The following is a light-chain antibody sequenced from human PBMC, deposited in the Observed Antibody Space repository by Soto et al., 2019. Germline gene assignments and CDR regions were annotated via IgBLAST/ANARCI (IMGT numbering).Light chain of an antibody. CDR3: QLYRNVVLT. CDR1: EDVSDY. CDR2: DAS. V-gene: IGKV1-33*01. Sequence: DIKMTQSPSSLSVSVGDRVTLTCQASEDVSDYVNWYQQKPGRAPKLLIYDASKLETGVSSRFSGSGSGTHFTFTIRDLQPEDFATYYCQLYRNVVLTFGGGTRVDI. J-gene: IGKJ4*01.